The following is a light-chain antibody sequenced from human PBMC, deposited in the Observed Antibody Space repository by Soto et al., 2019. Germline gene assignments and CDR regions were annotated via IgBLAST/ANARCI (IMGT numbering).Light chain of an antibody. CDR3: QQYAYWPET. CDR1: QTISVN. J-gene: IGKJ1*01. CDR2: GAS. Sequence: EVVMTQSPATLSVSPGERATLSCRANQTISVNLAWYQQKPGQAPRLLIYGASTRATGIPARFSGSGSGTEFTLTISSLQSEDFTVYYCQQYAYWPETFGQGTKVDIK. V-gene: IGKV3-15*01.